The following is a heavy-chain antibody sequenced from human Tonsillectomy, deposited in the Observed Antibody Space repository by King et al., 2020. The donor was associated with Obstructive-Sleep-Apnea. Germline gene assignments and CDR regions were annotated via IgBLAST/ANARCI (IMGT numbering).Heavy chain of an antibody. CDR2: ISYDESNK. CDR3: AKEMITAAGTGGMDV. J-gene: IGHJ6*02. Sequence: VQLVESGGGVLQPWRALRLSCAASGFTFSSYGMHGVLQAPGKGLDGMAVISYDESNKYFSDSMKGRFTISRDNSKNTLYLQMNSLRAEDTAVYYCAKEMITAAGTGGMDVWGQGTTVTVSS. V-gene: IGHV3-30*18. CDR1: GFTFSSYG. D-gene: IGHD6-13*01.